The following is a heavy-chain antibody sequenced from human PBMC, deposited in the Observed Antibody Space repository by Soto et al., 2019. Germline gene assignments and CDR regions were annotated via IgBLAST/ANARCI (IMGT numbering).Heavy chain of an antibody. D-gene: IGHD2-21*01. CDR2: IYVTGAV. CDR1: GAALNSGNYY. Sequence: SETLSLTCSVSGAALNSGNYYWSWIRQVPGKGLEWIGHIYVTGAVDYNPSLRDRITISQDTSERQFSLNLRLVTAADTAVYYCARLTIAKNNYKWFDPWGQGTLVTVSS. J-gene: IGHJ5*02. V-gene: IGHV4-31*03. CDR3: ARLTIAKNNYKWFDP.